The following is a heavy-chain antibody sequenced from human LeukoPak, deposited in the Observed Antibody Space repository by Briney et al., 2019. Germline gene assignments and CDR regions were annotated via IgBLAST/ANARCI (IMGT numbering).Heavy chain of an antibody. Sequence: GGSLRLSCAASGFIFSAYWMTWVRQAPGKGLEWVASIKQDGNERYYADSVKGRFTISRDNAKNSLYLRMNGLRAEDTAVYYCARAGSFSYDSSAYYYWGQGTLVIVSS. D-gene: IGHD3-22*01. CDR1: GFIFSAYW. J-gene: IGHJ4*02. CDR3: ARAGSFSYDSSAYYY. V-gene: IGHV3-7*01. CDR2: IKQDGNER.